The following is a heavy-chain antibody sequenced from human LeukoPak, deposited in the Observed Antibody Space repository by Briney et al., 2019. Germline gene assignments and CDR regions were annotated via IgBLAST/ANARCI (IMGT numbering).Heavy chain of an antibody. CDR2: IYTSGST. CDR3: GRDFADILTGYYTFAMDV. Sequence: SETLSLTCTVSGGSINSYYWTWIRQPAGKGLEWIGRIYTSGSTNYNPSLKSRVTMSVDRSKKQFSLKLSSVTAADTAVYYCGRDFADILTGYYTFAMDVWGQGTTVTVSS. J-gene: IGHJ6*02. CDR1: GGSINSYY. D-gene: IGHD3-9*01. V-gene: IGHV4-4*07.